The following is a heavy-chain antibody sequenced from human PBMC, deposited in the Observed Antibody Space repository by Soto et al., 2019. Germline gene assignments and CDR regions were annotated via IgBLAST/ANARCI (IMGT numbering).Heavy chain of an antibody. J-gene: IGHJ3*02. V-gene: IGHV4-30-4*01. CDR2: IYYSGST. Sequence: SETLSLTCTVSGGSISSGDYYWSWIRQPPGKGLEWIGYIYYSGSTYYNPSLKSRVTISVDTSKNQFSLKLSSVTAADTAVYYCARGNYDFWSGYYKSAFDIWGQGTMVTVSS. D-gene: IGHD3-3*01. CDR3: ARGNYDFWSGYYKSAFDI. CDR1: GGSISSGDYY.